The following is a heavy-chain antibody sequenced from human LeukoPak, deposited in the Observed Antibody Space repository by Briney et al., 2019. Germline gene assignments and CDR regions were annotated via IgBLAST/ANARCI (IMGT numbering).Heavy chain of an antibody. Sequence: TGGSLRLSCAASGFTFSYAWMNWVRQAPGKGLEWVGRIKGKTDTVTTDYAAPVKGRFTISRDNAKNTLYLQMNSLRAEDTAVYYCARDTPKYDILTGYSPGALFDYWGQGTLVTVSS. CDR2: IKGKTDTVTT. D-gene: IGHD3-9*01. J-gene: IGHJ4*02. CDR3: ARDTPKYDILTGYSPGALFDY. V-gene: IGHV3-15*05. CDR1: GFTFSYAW.